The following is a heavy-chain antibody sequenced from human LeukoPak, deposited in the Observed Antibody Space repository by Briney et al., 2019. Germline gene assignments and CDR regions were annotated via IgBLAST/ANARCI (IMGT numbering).Heavy chain of an antibody. CDR1: GFTFSSYA. CDR2: ISYDGSNK. D-gene: IGHD4-23*01. Sequence: PGGSLRLSCAASGFTFSSYAMHWVRQAPGKGLEWVAVISYDGSNKYYADSVKGRFTISRDNSKNTLYLQMNSLRAEDTAVYYCARSPGGNFDYWGQGTLVTVSS. CDR3: ARSPGGNFDY. J-gene: IGHJ4*02. V-gene: IGHV3-30-3*01.